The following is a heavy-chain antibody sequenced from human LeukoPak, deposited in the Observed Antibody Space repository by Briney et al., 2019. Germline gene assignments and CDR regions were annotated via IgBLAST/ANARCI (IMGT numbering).Heavy chain of an antibody. D-gene: IGHD2-2*01. V-gene: IGHV5-51*01. CDR3: ARLGGYCSSTSCYGGPFDY. Sequence: GESLKISCKGSGYSFTSHWIGWVRQMPGKGLEWMGIIHPGDSDTRYSPSFQGQVAISADRSISTAYLQWSSLKASDTALYYCARLGGYCSSTSCYGGPFDYWSQGTLVTVSS. CDR2: IHPGDSDT. J-gene: IGHJ4*02. CDR1: GYSFTSHW.